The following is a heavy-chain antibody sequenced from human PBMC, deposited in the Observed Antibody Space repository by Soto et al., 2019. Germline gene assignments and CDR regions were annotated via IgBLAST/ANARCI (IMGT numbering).Heavy chain of an antibody. V-gene: IGHV3-13*01. J-gene: IGHJ6*02. CDR1: GFTFTNYD. Sequence: SLRLSCAASGFTFTNYDMHWVRQVTGKGLEWVSGITTAGDTYYPGSVKGRFTISREKAKNSLYLQMNSLSAGDTAVYYCARELHGGSYGMDVWGQGNTVTVSS. CDR2: ITTAGDT. CDR3: ARELHGGSYGMDV.